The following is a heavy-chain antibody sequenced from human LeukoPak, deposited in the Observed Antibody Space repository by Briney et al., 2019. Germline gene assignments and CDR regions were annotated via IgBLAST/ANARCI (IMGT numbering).Heavy chain of an antibody. CDR2: IRSKANNYAT. Sequence: HPGGSLRLSCAASGFTFSGSSIHWVRQASGKGLEWVGRIRSKANNYATGYAASVQGRFTISRDDSKNMAYLQLNSLKTEDTAVYFCTRRAADWGPLFDWGQGTLVTVSS. J-gene: IGHJ4*02. V-gene: IGHV3-73*01. CDR1: GFTFSGSS. CDR3: TRRAADWGPLFD. D-gene: IGHD3-16*01.